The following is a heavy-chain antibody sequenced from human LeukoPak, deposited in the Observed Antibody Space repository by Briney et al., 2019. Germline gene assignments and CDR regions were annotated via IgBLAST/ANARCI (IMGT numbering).Heavy chain of an antibody. CDR2: ISYDGSNK. D-gene: IGHD3-22*01. J-gene: IGHJ3*02. Sequence: GGSLRLSCAASGFTFRSYAMHWVRQAPGKGLEWVAVISYDGSNKYYADSVKGRFTISRDNSRNTLYLQMNSLRAEDTAVYYCARGGLSRLYYYDSSGITHAFDIWGQGTMVTVSS. CDR3: ARGGLSRLYYYDSSGITHAFDI. V-gene: IGHV3-30*04. CDR1: GFTFRSYA.